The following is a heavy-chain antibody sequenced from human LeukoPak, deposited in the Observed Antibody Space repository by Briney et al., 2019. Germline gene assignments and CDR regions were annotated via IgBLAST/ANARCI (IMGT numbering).Heavy chain of an antibody. J-gene: IGHJ4*02. CDR2: ISGSGGST. V-gene: IGHV3-23*01. CDR3: AKRTGSCNSISCLYFDH. CDR1: GFTFSSYA. Sequence: PGGSLRLSCAASGFTFSSYAMNWVRQAPGKGLEWVSTISGSGGSTYYADSVKGRFIISRDNSRNTMSLQMSSLRAEDTAIYYCAKRTGSCNSISCLYFDHWGQGALVTVSS. D-gene: IGHD2/OR15-2a*01.